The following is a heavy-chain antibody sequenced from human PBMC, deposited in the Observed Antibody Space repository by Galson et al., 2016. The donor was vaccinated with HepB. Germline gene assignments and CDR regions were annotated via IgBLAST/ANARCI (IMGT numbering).Heavy chain of an antibody. CDR3: AREVWDGIAADATGNWFDP. CDR1: GGSIISGGQY. Sequence: TPSLTCSVSGGSIISGGQYWTWIRQHPGKGLEWIGYIYYSGSTYYNPSLQSRVTMSVDTSKNQFSLKVIPVTAADTAVYYCAREVWDGIAADATGNWFDPWGQGTLVTVSS. D-gene: IGHD6-13*01. CDR2: IYYSGST. V-gene: IGHV4-31*03. J-gene: IGHJ5*02.